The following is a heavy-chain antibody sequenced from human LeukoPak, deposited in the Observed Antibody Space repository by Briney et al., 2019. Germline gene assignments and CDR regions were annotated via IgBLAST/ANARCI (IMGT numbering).Heavy chain of an antibody. D-gene: IGHD5-18*01. CDR1: GFTFTSYA. CDR2: ITYNSGTI. J-gene: IGHJ4*02. CDR3: ARDSGYSYADDY. V-gene: IGHV3-48*02. Sequence: GGSLRLSCAASGFTFTSYAMQWVRQAPGKGLEWVSYITYNSGTIFYADSVQGRFTISRDNAKDSLYLQMSSLRDEDTAVYYCARDSGYSYADDYWGQGTLVTVSS.